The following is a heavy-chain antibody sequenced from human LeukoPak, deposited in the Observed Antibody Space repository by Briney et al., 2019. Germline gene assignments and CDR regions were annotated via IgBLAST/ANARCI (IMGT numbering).Heavy chain of an antibody. CDR1: GYTFTSYG. CDR2: VSAYNGNT. Sequence: ASVKVPCKASGYTFTSYGISWVRQAPGQGLEWMGWVSAYNGNTNYAQKFQGRVTMTTDTPTSTVYVELRSLRSDDTAVYYCGRHDGGSGWPWLGIDYWGQGTLVTVSS. CDR3: GRHDGGSGWPWLGIDY. D-gene: IGHD6-25*01. V-gene: IGHV1-18*01. J-gene: IGHJ4*02.